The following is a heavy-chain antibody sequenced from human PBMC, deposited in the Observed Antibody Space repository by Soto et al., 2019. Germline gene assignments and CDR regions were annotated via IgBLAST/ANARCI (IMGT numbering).Heavy chain of an antibody. CDR2: IYYSGST. V-gene: IGHV4-59*01. Sequence: PSETLSLTCTVSGDSISSYYWGWIRQPPGKGLEWIGYIYYSGSTNYNPSLKSRVTISVDTSKNQFSLKLSSVTAADTAVYYCARDTQDEYGDYGGDAFDIWGQGTMVTVSS. CDR1: GDSISSYY. CDR3: ARDTQDEYGDYGGDAFDI. D-gene: IGHD4-17*01. J-gene: IGHJ3*02.